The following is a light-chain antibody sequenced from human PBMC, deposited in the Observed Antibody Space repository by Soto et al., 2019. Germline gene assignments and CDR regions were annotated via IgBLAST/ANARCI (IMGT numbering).Light chain of an antibody. V-gene: IGKV3-15*01. CDR2: GAS. J-gene: IGKJ4*01. Sequence: EIVMTQPPGTLSVSPGERVTLSCRASQSVSSNLAWYQQKPGQAPRLLIYGASARATGIPARFSGSGSGTEFTLTISSLQSEDFAVYYCQQYNDWLTFGGGTKVDI. CDR1: QSVSSN. CDR3: QQYNDWLT.